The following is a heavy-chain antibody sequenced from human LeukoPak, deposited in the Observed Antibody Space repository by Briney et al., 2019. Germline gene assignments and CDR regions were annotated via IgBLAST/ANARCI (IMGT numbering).Heavy chain of an antibody. CDR3: ARGPSHDSSGYYYYYYMDV. CDR2: MNPNSGNT. J-gene: IGHJ6*03. D-gene: IGHD3-22*01. Sequence: ASVKVSRKASGYTFTSCDINRVRQATGQGLEWMGWMNPNSGNTGYAQKFQGRVTITRNTSISTAYMELSSLRSEDTAVDYCARGPSHDSSGYYYYYYMDVWGKGTTVTVSS. CDR1: GYTFTSCD. V-gene: IGHV1-8*03.